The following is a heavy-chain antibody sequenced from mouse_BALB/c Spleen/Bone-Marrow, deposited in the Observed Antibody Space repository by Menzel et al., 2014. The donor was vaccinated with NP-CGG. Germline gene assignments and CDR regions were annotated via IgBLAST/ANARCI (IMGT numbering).Heavy chain of an antibody. J-gene: IGHJ2*01. CDR3: ARGAYYRFFDY. CDR2: IWAGGST. V-gene: IGHV2-9*02. CDR1: GFSLTSYG. Sequence: QVQLQQSGPGLVAPSQSLSITCTVSGFSLTSYGVYWVRQPPGKGLEWLGVIWAGGSTNYNSALMSRLSISKDNSKSQVFLKMNSLQTDDTAMYYCARGAYYRFFDYWGQGPTLTVSS. D-gene: IGHD2-14*01.